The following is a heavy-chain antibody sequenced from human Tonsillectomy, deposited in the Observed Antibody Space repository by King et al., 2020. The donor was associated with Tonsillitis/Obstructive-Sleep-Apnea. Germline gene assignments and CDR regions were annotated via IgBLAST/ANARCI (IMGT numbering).Heavy chain of an antibody. CDR2: IWHDGSNK. CDR3: ARDSWSGTYYYMDV. D-gene: IGHD3-3*01. Sequence: VQLVESGGGVVQPGRSLRLSCAASEFAFSNYGMHWVRQTPATGLEWVAVIWHDGSNKYYTDSVKGRFTISRDNSKNTLYLQMTSLRAEDSAIYYCARDSWSGTYYYMDVWGKGTTVTVSS. V-gene: IGHV3-33*01. J-gene: IGHJ6*03. CDR1: EFAFSNYG.